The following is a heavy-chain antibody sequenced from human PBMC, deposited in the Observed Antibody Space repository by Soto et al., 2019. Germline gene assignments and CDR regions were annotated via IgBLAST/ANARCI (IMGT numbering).Heavy chain of an antibody. Sequence: ASVKVSCKASGYTFASYGISWVRQAPGQGLEWLAWISGYNGDTHSAQKLQDRVTLTTDTSTNTVYMELRSLRSDDTAVYYCARDDSGFSGSHYIDCFNYWGQGALVTVSS. V-gene: IGHV1-18*01. D-gene: IGHD1-26*01. J-gene: IGHJ4*02. CDR3: ARDDSGFSGSHYIDCFNY. CDR1: GYTFASYG. CDR2: ISGYNGDT.